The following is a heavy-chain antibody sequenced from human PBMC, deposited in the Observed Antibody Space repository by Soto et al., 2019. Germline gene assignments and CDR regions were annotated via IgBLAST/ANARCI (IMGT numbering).Heavy chain of an antibody. V-gene: IGHV1-3*01. CDR2: INAGNGNT. Sequence: QVQLVQSGAEVKKPGASVKVSCKASGYTFTSYAMHWVRQAPGQRLEWMGWINAGNGNTKYSQKFQGRVTITRDTSASTAYMELSSLRSEDTAVYYCARVSSYCSSTSCPPSFDYWGQGTLVTVSS. CDR3: ARVSSYCSSTSCPPSFDY. J-gene: IGHJ4*02. D-gene: IGHD2-2*01. CDR1: GYTFTSYA.